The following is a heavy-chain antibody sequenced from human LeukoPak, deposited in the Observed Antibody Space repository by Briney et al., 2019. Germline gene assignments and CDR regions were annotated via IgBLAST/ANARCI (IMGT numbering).Heavy chain of an antibody. CDR3: ARHYSTDPFDY. D-gene: IGHD4-11*01. CDR2: ISHSGNT. J-gene: IGHJ4*02. CDR1: GASINSYY. Sequence: PSETLSLTCTVSGASINSYYWSWIRQPPGKGLEWVACISHSGNTNDNPSLKTRVTISADASKSQISLKLTSVTAADTATYSCARHYSTDPFDYWGQGTPVTVSS. V-gene: IGHV4-59*08.